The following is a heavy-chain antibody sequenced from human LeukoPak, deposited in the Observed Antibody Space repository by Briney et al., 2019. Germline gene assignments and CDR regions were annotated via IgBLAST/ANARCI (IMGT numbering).Heavy chain of an antibody. D-gene: IGHD3-3*01. V-gene: IGHV1-8*01. CDR2: MNPNSGNT. J-gene: IGHJ4*02. CDR3: ARAVTIFGVVNYYFYY. CDR1: GYTFTSYD. Sequence: GASVKVSCKASGYTFTSYDINWVRQATGQGLEWMGWMNPNSGNTGYAQKLQGRVTMTTDTSTSTAYMELRSLRSDDTAVYYCARAVTIFGVVNYYFYYWRQGTRVTASS.